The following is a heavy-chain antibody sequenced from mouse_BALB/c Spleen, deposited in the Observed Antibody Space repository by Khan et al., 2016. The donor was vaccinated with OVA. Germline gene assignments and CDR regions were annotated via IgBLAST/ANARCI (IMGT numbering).Heavy chain of an antibody. D-gene: IGHD1-1*01. CDR1: GFSLSRYN. J-gene: IGHJ4*01. V-gene: IGHV2-6-4*01. CDR3: ARAYGSSLGYYAMDY. CDR2: IWSGGST. Sequence: QVQLKESGPGLVAPSQSLSITCTVSGFSLSRYNVHWLRQPPGKGLEWLGMIWSGGSTDYNSAVKFRLSISKDNSMSQVFLKMNSLQTDDTALYYSARAYGSSLGYYAMDYWGQGTSVTVSS.